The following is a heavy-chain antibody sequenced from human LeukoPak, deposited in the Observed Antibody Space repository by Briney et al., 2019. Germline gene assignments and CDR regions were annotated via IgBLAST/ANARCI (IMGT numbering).Heavy chain of an antibody. D-gene: IGHD6-13*01. V-gene: IGHV3-33*06. CDR1: GFTFSSYG. CDR3: AKDQDSSSWVPRYYFDY. CDR2: IWYDESNK. J-gene: IGHJ4*02. Sequence: GGSLRLSCAASGFTFSSYGMHWVRQAPGKGLEWVAVIWYDESNKYYADSVKGRFTISRDNSKNTLYLQMNSLRAEDTAVYYCAKDQDSSSWVPRYYFDYWGQGTLVTVSS.